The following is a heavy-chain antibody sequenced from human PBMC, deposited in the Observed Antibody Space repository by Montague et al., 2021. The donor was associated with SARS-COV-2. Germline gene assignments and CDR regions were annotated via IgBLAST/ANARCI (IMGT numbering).Heavy chain of an antibody. CDR1: GGPFSGYY. CDR3: ARWDPQTLTLIGLRGKSASDY. V-gene: IGHV4-34*01. CDR2: INHSGTT. Sequence: SETLSLTCAVYGGPFSGYYWTWIRQSPGKGLEWIAEINHSGTTNYNLNPSLRSRVTISVDTSKSQFSLKLSSVTAADTGVYYCARWDPQTLTLIGLRGKSASDYWGQGTLVTVSS. J-gene: IGHJ4*02. D-gene: IGHD4-23*01.